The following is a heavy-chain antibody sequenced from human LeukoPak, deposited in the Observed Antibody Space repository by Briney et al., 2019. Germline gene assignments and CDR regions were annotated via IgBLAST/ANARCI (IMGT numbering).Heavy chain of an antibody. D-gene: IGHD3-10*01. V-gene: IGHV4-39*07. J-gene: IGHJ4*02. CDR1: GGSISSTDHY. CDR3: ARVTGVSGLWFGELRHFDY. Sequence: SETLSLTCTFSGGSISSTDHYWGWIRQPPGKGLEWIGSIFYSGSTYYNPSLMSRVTLSVDTSNNQFFLRLSSVTAADTAVYYCARVTGVSGLWFGELRHFDYWGQGTLVTVSS. CDR2: IFYSGST.